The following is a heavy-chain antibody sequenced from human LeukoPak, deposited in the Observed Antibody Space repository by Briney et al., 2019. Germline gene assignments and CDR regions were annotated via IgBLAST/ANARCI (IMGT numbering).Heavy chain of an antibody. J-gene: IGHJ1*01. CDR1: GFTVSSNY. CDR3: TRDHGSLATEYFQH. CDR2: IRSKAYGGTT. Sequence: GGSLKLSCAASGFTVSSNYMSWVRQAPGKGLEWVGFIRSKAYGGTTEYAASVKGRFTISRDDSKSIAYLQMNSLKTEDTAVYYCTRDHGSLATEYFQHWGQGTLVTVSS. D-gene: IGHD1-26*01. V-gene: IGHV3-49*04.